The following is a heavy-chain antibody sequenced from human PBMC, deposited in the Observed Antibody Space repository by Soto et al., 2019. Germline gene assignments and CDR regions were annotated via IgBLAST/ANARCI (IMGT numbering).Heavy chain of an antibody. CDR3: TREGGYYDY. CDR2: IRSKAYGGTT. D-gene: IGHD3-22*01. V-gene: IGHV3-49*04. Sequence: GGSLRLSCTASGFTFGDYAMSWVRQAPGKGLEWVGFIRSKAYGGTTEYAASVKGRFTISRDDSKSIAYLQMNSLKTEDTAVYYCTREGGYYDYWGQGTLVTVSS. CDR1: GFTFGDYA. J-gene: IGHJ4*02.